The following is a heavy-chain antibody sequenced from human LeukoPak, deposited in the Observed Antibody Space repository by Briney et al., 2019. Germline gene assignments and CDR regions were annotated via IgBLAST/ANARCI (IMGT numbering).Heavy chain of an antibody. CDR1: GFTFSTYW. J-gene: IGHJ4*02. CDR3: ARDPGVRWLVGFDY. D-gene: IGHD6-19*01. Sequence: GGSLRLSCIASGFTFSTYWMSWVRQAPGGGLEWVANIKVDGSETYYVDSVKGRFTISKANSKNTLSLQMNSLRAEDTAVYYCARDPGVRWLVGFDYWGQGTLVTVSS. CDR2: IKVDGSET. V-gene: IGHV3-7*01.